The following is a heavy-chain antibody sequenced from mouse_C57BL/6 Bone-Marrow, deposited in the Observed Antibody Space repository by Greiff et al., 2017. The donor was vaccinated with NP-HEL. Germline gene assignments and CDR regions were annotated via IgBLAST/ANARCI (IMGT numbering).Heavy chain of an antibody. V-gene: IGHV1-75*01. J-gene: IGHJ1*03. D-gene: IGHD1-1*01. CDR2: IFPGCGST. CDR3: ARREWVYYGSSYGYFDV. Sequence: VQLQQSGPELVKPGASVKISCKASGYTFTDYYINWVKQRPGQGLERIGWIFPGCGSTYYNEKFKGKAPLTVEKSSSTAYMLLSRQNSEDCGVYFCARREWVYYGSSYGYFDVWGTGTTVTVSS. CDR1: GYTFTDYY.